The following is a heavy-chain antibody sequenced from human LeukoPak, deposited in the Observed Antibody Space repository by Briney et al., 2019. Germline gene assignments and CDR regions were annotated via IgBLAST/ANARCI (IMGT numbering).Heavy chain of an antibody. V-gene: IGHV5-51*01. Sequence: GESLKISCKGSGYSFTSYWIGWVRQMPGKDLEWMGIIYPGDSDTRYSPSFQGQVTISADKSISTAYLQWSSLKASDTAMYYCARPRYDSSGYYYNLDYWGQGTLVTVSS. CDR3: ARPRYDSSGYYYNLDY. J-gene: IGHJ4*02. CDR2: IYPGDSDT. D-gene: IGHD3-22*01. CDR1: GYSFTSYW.